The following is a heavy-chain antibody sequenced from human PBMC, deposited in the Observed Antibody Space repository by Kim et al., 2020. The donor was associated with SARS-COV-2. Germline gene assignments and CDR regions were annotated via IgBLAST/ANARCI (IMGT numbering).Heavy chain of an antibody. D-gene: IGHD3-22*01. J-gene: IGHJ3*02. CDR3: ARHYSPYYYDSSGYSDAFDI. V-gene: IGHV4-39*01. CDR1: GGSISSSSYY. CDR2: IYYSGST. Sequence: PETLSLTCTVSGGSISSSSYYWGWIRQPPGKGLEWIGSIYYSGSTYYNPSLKSRVTISVDTSKNQFSLKLSSVTAADTAVYYCARHYSPYYYDSSGYSDAFDIWGQGTMVTVSS.